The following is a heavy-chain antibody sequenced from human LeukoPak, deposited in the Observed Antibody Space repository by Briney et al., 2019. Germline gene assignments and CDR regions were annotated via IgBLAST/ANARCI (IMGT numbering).Heavy chain of an antibody. J-gene: IGHJ4*02. V-gene: IGHV3-30-3*01. CDR1: GFTFSSYT. D-gene: IGHD4-11*01. CDR2: VWVEGIGR. Sequence: PGGSLRLSCAASGFTFSSYTMYWFRQAPGKGLEWVASVWVEGIGRYFPGSAEGRFTISRDNSKSMVYLQMNNVRGEDTAVYYCATVTKVDFDYWGQGTLVTVSS. CDR3: ATVTKVDFDY.